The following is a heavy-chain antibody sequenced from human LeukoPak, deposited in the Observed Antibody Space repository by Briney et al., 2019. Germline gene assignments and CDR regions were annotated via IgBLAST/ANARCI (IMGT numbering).Heavy chain of an antibody. Sequence: EGSLRLSCAASGFTFRSYRMNWVRQAPGKGLEWVSCISGTGNYIYYADSVKGRFTISRDNANNSLYLQMNSLTAEDTAVYYCVLGDSSGYYEYWGQGTLVTVSS. D-gene: IGHD3-22*01. J-gene: IGHJ4*02. CDR2: ISGTGNYI. V-gene: IGHV3-21*01. CDR1: GFTFRSYR. CDR3: VLGDSSGYYEY.